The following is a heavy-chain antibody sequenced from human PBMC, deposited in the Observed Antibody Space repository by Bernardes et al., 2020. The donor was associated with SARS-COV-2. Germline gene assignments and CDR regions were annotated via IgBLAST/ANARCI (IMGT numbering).Heavy chain of an antibody. CDR3: ARATGMGYYYGLDV. D-gene: IGHD3-10*01. Sequence: ASMKVSCKASGYRVIHYYVHWVRQAPGQGLEWMGWINPNDGDTHFTQKFQEWVTMTIYTSSRAAYMELTRVKSDDTAVYYCARATGMGYYYGLDVWGQGTPVTVSS. J-gene: IGHJ6*02. V-gene: IGHV1-2*04. CDR1: GYRVIHYY. CDR2: INPNDGDT.